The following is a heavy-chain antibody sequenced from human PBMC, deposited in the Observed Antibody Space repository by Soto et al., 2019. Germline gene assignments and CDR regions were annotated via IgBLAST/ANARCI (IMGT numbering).Heavy chain of an antibody. CDR2: TSYDGSDN. Sequence: QGQLVESGGGVVQPGRSLRLSCAASGFTFTSYAMHWVRQAPGKGLEWVASTSYDGSDNYYADSVKGRFTISRDNSKNMLYLQMSNLRPEDTAVYYCPRAHAPGRSPHYYGMDVWGLGTMVIVSS. CDR3: PRAHAPGRSPHYYGMDV. J-gene: IGHJ6*02. D-gene: IGHD2-15*01. CDR1: GFTFTSYA. V-gene: IGHV3-30-3*01.